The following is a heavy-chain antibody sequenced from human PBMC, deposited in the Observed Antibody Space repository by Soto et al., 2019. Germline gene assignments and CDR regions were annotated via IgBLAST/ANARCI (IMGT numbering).Heavy chain of an antibody. CDR2: ISYDGSNK. V-gene: IGHV3-30*18. Sequence: GGSLRLSCAASGFTFSSYGMHWVRQAPGKGLEWVAVISYDGSNKYYADSVKGRFTISRDNSKNTLYLQMNSLRAEDTAVYYCAKDRLQSGGKLYEGYYFDYWGQGTLVTVPQ. D-gene: IGHD2-15*01. J-gene: IGHJ4*02. CDR3: AKDRLQSGGKLYEGYYFDY. CDR1: GFTFSSYG.